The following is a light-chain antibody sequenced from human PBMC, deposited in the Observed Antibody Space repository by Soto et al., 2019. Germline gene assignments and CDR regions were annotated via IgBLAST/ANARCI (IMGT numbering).Light chain of an antibody. CDR3: QQYNNWPPVT. Sequence: DIVMTQSPDSLAVSLGERATINCKSSQSVLYSSNNKNYLAWYQQKPGQAPRLLIYGASTRATGIPARFSGSGSGTEFTLTISSLQSEDFAVYYCQQYNNWPPVTFGPGTKVDIK. J-gene: IGKJ3*01. V-gene: IGKV4-1*01. CDR2: GAS. CDR1: QSVLYSSNNKNY.